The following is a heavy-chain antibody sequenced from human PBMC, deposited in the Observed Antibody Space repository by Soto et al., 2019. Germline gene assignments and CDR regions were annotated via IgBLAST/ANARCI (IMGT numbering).Heavy chain of an antibody. CDR1: GFTFSNAW. CDR2: IKSKTDGGTT. D-gene: IGHD7-27*01. Sequence: GGSLTLSCAASGFTFSNAWMSWVRQAPGKGREWVGRIKSKTDGGTTDYAAPVKGRFTISRDDSKNTLYLQMNSLKTEDTAVYYCTTGSGVGIYRPGFDYWGQGTLVTVSS. V-gene: IGHV3-15*01. CDR3: TTGSGVGIYRPGFDY. J-gene: IGHJ4*02.